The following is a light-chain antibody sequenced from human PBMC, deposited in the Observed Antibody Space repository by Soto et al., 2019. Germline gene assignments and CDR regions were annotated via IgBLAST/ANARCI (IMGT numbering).Light chain of an antibody. CDR1: SSDVGGYKY. J-gene: IGLJ1*01. CDR2: EVS. Sequence: QSVLTQPASVSGSPGQSITISCTGTSSDVGGYKYVSWYQQHPGKAPKLIIYEVSNRPSGVSDLFSGSKSDNTASLTISGLQAEDEADYYCSSYTRSSIPVFGTGTKVTVL. V-gene: IGLV2-14*01. CDR3: SSYTRSSIPV.